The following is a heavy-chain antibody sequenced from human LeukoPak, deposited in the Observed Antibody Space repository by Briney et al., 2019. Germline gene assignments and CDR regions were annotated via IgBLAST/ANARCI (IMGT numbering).Heavy chain of an antibody. Sequence: GSVKVSCKASGYTFTSHGISWVRQAPGQGLEGMGWVSTYNGNTNYVPKYQARVTMTTDTSTSTAYMELRSLRSDDTAVYYCARDVDTATDQINDYWGQGTLVTVSS. CDR3: ARDVDTATDQINDY. V-gene: IGHV1-18*04. D-gene: IGHD5-18*01. CDR2: VSTYNGNT. CDR1: GYTFTSHG. J-gene: IGHJ4*02.